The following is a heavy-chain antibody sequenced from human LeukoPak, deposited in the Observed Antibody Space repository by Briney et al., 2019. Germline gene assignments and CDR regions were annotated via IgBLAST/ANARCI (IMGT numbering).Heavy chain of an antibody. CDR1: GFTFSSYG. CDR3: ATGVRGVIPSFDY. Sequence: PGGSLRLSCAASGFTFSSYGMHWVRQAPGKGLEWVAVISYDGSNKYYADSVKGRFTISRDNSKNTLYLQMNSLRAEDTAVYYCATGVRGVIPSFDYWGQGTLVTVSS. D-gene: IGHD3-10*01. CDR2: ISYDGSNK. V-gene: IGHV3-30*03. J-gene: IGHJ4*02.